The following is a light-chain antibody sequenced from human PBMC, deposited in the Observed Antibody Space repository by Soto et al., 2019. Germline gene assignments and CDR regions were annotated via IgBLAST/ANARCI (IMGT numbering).Light chain of an antibody. J-gene: IGLJ1*01. Sequence: QSALTQPPSASGSPGQSVTVSCTGTSSDVGGYNYVSWYQQHPDKAPKLMIYDVNQRPSGVPDRFSGSKSGNTASLTVSGLHAEDEADYYCSSYAGTHVVFGTGTKLTVL. CDR3: SSYAGTHVV. CDR2: DVN. CDR1: SSDVGGYNY. V-gene: IGLV2-8*01.